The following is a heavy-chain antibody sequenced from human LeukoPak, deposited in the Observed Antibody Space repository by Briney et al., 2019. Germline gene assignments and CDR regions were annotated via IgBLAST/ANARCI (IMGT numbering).Heavy chain of an antibody. CDR3: VSGGYYYVTY. CDR2: ISGYTGKT. Sequence: ASVKVSCKASGYTFGNYGFSRVRQAPGQGLEWMGWISGYTGKTDYAQKFQGRVTVTTDTSTSTAYMEIRNLRSDDTAVYFCVSGGYYYVTYWGQGTLVTVSS. J-gene: IGHJ4*02. V-gene: IGHV1-18*01. CDR1: GYTFGNYG. D-gene: IGHD3-22*01.